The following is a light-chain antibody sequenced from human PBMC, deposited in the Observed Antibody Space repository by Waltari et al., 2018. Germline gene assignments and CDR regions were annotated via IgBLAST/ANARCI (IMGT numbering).Light chain of an antibody. V-gene: IGKV4-1*01. CDR2: WAS. CDR3: QQYYITPPVT. Sequence: IVMTQSPDSLAVSLGERDTLNCKSSQSLLYSSNNKNSLAWYQQKPGQPPKLLIYWASTRESGVPERFSGSGSGTEFTLTISSLQAEDVAVYYCQQYYITPPVTFGPGTKVDIK. CDR1: QSLLYSSNNKNS. J-gene: IGKJ3*01.